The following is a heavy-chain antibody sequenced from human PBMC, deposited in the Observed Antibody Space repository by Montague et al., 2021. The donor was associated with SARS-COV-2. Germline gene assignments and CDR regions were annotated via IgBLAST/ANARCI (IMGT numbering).Heavy chain of an antibody. CDR2: IDWDDDK. V-gene: IGHV2-70*11. CDR3: ARTAGTDYTGYYYYAMDV. J-gene: IGHJ6*02. CDR1: GFSLSTSGMC. D-gene: IGHD3-10*01. Sequence: ALVKPTKTLTQTCTFSGFSLSTSGMCVSWIRQPPGKALEWLARIDWDDDKYYSTSLKTRLTISKDTSKNQVVLTMTNMDPVDTATYYCARTAGTDYTGYYYYAMDVWGQGTTVTVSS.